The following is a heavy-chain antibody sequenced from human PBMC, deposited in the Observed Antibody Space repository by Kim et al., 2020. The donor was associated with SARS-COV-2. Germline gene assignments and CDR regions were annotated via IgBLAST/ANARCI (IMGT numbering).Heavy chain of an antibody. CDR2: IYPGDSDT. CDR3: ARAPGRSGGYFDY. D-gene: IGHD3-10*01. V-gene: IGHV5-51*01. CDR1: GYSFTTYY. Sequence: ESLKISCKGSGYSFTTYYIAWVRQMPGKGLEWMGIIYPGDSDTTYSPSFQGQVTISADKSISTAYLQIRSLKASDTAMYYCARAPGRSGGYFDYWGRGT. J-gene: IGHJ4*02.